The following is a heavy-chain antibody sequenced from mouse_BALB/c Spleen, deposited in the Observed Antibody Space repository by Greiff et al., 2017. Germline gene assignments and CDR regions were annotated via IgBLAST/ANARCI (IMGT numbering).Heavy chain of an antibody. CDR3: ARDRELHAMDY. Sequence: VQLQQSGGGLVQPGGSLKLSRAASGFTFSSYGMSWVRQTPDKRLELVATINSNGGSTYYPDSVKGRFTISRDNAKNTLYLQMSSLKSEDTAMYYCARDRELHAMDYWGQGTSVTVSS. J-gene: IGHJ4*01. CDR2: INSNGGST. D-gene: IGHD2-1*01. CDR1: GFTFSSYG. V-gene: IGHV5-6-3*01.